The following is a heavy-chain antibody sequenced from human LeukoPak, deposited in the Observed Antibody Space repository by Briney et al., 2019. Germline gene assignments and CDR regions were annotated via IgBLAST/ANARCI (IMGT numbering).Heavy chain of an antibody. V-gene: IGHV3-48*03. CDR3: ARQFWSGSYSDFDN. Sequence: PGGSLRLSCGASGFTFSHYEMIWVRQAPGKALEWVSYIDDSGTTVYYADSVKGRFTISRDNANNSLYLQMHSLRAEDTAVYYCARQFWSGSYSDFDNWGQGTLVTVSS. J-gene: IGHJ4*02. CDR1: GFTFSHYE. D-gene: IGHD3-3*01. CDR2: IDDSGTTV.